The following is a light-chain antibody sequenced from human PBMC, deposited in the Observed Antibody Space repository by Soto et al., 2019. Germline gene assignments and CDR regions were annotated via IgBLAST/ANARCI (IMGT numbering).Light chain of an antibody. Sequence: QSVLTQPPSASETPGQRVSISCSGSSSNIGSNTVNWFQQLPGTAPRLLMYGNNQRPSGVPDRFSGSRSGTSASLAISGLQSEDEADYYCAAWDDSLNGVVFGGGTKLTVL. J-gene: IGLJ2*01. CDR2: GNN. CDR1: SSNIGSNT. CDR3: AAWDDSLNGVV. V-gene: IGLV1-44*01.